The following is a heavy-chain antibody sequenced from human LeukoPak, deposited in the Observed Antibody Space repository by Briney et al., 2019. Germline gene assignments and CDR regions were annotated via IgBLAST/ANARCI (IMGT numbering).Heavy chain of an antibody. J-gene: IGHJ5*01. CDR3: AKDGLTGYYTAWFDS. Sequence: GGSLRLSCAASGFIFSSYGMHWVRQAPGKGLEWVAFIRYDGSIKYYADSVKGRFTISRDNSKNTLFLQMNSLRVEDTAVYYCAKDGLTGYYTAWFDSWGQGSLVIVSS. D-gene: IGHD3-9*01. CDR1: GFIFSSYG. CDR2: IRYDGSIK. V-gene: IGHV3-30*02.